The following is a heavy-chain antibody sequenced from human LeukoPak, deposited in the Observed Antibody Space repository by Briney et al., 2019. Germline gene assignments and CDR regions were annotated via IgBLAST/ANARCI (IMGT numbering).Heavy chain of an antibody. D-gene: IGHD3-3*01. CDR1: GFTFSSYG. J-gene: IGHJ4*02. CDR3: AKDPPSHYDFWSGYYKGTVNFDY. V-gene: IGHV3-30*02. Sequence: PGRSLRLSCAVSGFTFSSYGMHWVRQAPGKGLEWEAFIRYDVSNKYYADSVKGRFTISRDNSKNTLYLQMNSLRAEDTAVYYCAKDPPSHYDFWSGYYKGTVNFDYWGQGTLVTVSS. CDR2: IRYDVSNK.